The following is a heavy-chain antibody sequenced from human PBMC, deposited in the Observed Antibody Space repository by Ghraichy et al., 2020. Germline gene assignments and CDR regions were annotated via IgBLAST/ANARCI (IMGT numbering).Heavy chain of an antibody. CDR3: VRGENTAMVTFDY. Sequence: GGSLRLSCAVSGFTFSRYWMSWVRQGPGKGLEWVANIKQDGSEKFYVDSVKGRFTISRDNAKNSLYLQMNSLRAEDTAVYYCVRGENTAMVTFDYWGQGILVAVSS. CDR2: IKQDGSEK. CDR1: GFTFSRYW. V-gene: IGHV3-7*01. J-gene: IGHJ4*02. D-gene: IGHD5-18*01.